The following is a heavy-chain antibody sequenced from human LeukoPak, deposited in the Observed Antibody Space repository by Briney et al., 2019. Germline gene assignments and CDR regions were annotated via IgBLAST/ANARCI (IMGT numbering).Heavy chain of an antibody. D-gene: IGHD6-6*01. J-gene: IGHJ6*03. CDR2: IIPIFGTA. CDR3: ARALPKGQLDYYYYYMDV. CDR1: GGTFSSYA. Sequence: SVKVSCKASGGTFSSYAISWVRQAPGQGLEWMGRIIPIFGTANYAQKFQGRVTITTDESTSTAYMELSSLRSEDTAVYYCARALPKGQLDYYYYYMDVWGKGTTVTVSS. V-gene: IGHV1-69*05.